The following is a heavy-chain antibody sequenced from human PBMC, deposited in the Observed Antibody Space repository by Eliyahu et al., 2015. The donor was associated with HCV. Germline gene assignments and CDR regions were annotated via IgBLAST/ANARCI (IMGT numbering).Heavy chain of an antibody. V-gene: IGHV3-11*01. CDR2: ISSDGSLA. J-gene: IGHJ4*02. CDR1: GFTFSVYY. D-gene: IGHD3-10*01. Sequence: QVQLVESGGGLVNPGGSLRLSCAASGFTFSVYYMSWFRQAPGKGLECVSFISSDGSLAKYADSVKGRFTISRDNAQNSLFLQMNSLRVEDTAVYYCTREVYSNPDQWGQGTLVTVSS. CDR3: TREVYSNPDQ.